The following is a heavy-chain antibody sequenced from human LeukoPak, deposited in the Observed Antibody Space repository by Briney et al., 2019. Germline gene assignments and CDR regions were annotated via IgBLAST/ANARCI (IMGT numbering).Heavy chain of an antibody. D-gene: IGHD3-9*01. V-gene: IGHV1-18*01. CDR3: ARSDYDILTGYYTHTFFDY. Sequence: ASVKVSCKASGYTFTSYGISWVRQAPGQGLEWMGWISAYNGNTNYAQKLQGRVTMTTDTSTSTAYMELRSLRSDDTAVYYCARSDYDILTGYYTHTFFDYWGQGTLVTVSS. CDR2: ISAYNGNT. CDR1: GYTFTSYG. J-gene: IGHJ4*02.